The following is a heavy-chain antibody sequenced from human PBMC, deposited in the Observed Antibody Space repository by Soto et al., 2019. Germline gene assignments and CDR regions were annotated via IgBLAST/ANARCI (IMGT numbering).Heavy chain of an antibody. CDR1: GFTFISYA. CDR2: ISGSGGST. D-gene: IGHD2-2*01. CDR3: AKDLGYCSSTSCYESWFDP. Sequence: AWGSLRLSCAASGFTFISYAMSWFRQSPGKGREWVSAISGSGGSTYYADSVKGRFTISRDNSKNTLYLQMNSLRAEDTAVYYCAKDLGYCSSTSCYESWFDPWGQGTLVTVSS. J-gene: IGHJ5*02. V-gene: IGHV3-23*01.